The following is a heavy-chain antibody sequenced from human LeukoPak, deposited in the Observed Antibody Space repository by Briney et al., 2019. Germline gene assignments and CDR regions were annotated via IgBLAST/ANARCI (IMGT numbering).Heavy chain of an antibody. Sequence: ASVKVSCKASGGTFSSYAISWVRQAPGQGLEWMGRIIPIFGTANYAQKFQGRVTITTDESTSTAYMELSSLRSEDTAVYYCAREPRITMISYMDVWGKGTTVTVSS. CDR3: AREPRITMISYMDV. J-gene: IGHJ6*03. CDR1: GGTFSSYA. V-gene: IGHV1-69*05. CDR2: IIPIFGTA. D-gene: IGHD3-22*01.